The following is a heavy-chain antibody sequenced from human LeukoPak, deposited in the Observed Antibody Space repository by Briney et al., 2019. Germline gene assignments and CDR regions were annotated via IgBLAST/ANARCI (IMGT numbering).Heavy chain of an antibody. J-gene: IGHJ4*02. D-gene: IGHD2-15*01. Sequence: PGGSLRLSCAASGFTFSSYGMHWVRQAPGKGLEWVAVISYDGSNKYYADSVKGRFTISRDNSKNTLYLQMNSLRAEDTAVYYCAKVLVVAAFDYWGQGTLVTVSS. CDR1: GFTFSSYG. CDR2: ISYDGSNK. CDR3: AKVLVVAAFDY. V-gene: IGHV3-30*18.